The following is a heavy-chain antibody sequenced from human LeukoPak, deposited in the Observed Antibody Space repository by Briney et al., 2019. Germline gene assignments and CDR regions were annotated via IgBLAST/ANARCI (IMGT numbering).Heavy chain of an antibody. CDR2: IYTSGST. Sequence: SETLSLTCTVSGGSISSGSYYWSWIRQPAGKGLEWIGRIYTSGSTNYNPSLKSRVTISVDTSKNQFSLKLSSVTAADTAVYYCARWIPTMIVGGGYYYYYMDVWGKGTTVTVSS. V-gene: IGHV4-61*02. J-gene: IGHJ6*03. D-gene: IGHD3-22*01. CDR3: ARWIPTMIVGGGYYYYYMDV. CDR1: GGSISSGSYY.